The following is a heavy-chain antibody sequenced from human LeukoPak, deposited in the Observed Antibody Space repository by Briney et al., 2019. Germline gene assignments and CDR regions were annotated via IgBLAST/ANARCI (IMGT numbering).Heavy chain of an antibody. CDR3: GKTATGYSSGRNPAWPVDY. CDR1: GFTFSSYA. Sequence: GGSLRLSCAASGFTFSSYAMYWVRQAPGKGLEWVSGIFGSGGSAHYADSVKGRFTISRDNSQNTVYLQMNSLRAEDTAVYYCGKTATGYSSGRNPAWPVDYWGQGTLVTVSS. J-gene: IGHJ4*02. V-gene: IGHV3-23*01. D-gene: IGHD6-19*01. CDR2: IFGSGGSA.